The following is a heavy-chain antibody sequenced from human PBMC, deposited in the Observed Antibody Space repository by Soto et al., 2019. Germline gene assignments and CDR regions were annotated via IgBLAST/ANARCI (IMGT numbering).Heavy chain of an antibody. D-gene: IGHD3-22*01. Sequence: GASVKVSCKASGYSFTSYGIHWVRQAPGQRLEWMGWINAYNGNTKYSQKFQGRVTFTRDTSASTAYMELSSLRSEDTAVYYCARELSSGYPYYYYYGMDVWGQGTTVTVSS. V-gene: IGHV1-3*01. CDR2: INAYNGNT. CDR1: GYSFTSYG. CDR3: ARELSSGYPYYYYYGMDV. J-gene: IGHJ6*02.